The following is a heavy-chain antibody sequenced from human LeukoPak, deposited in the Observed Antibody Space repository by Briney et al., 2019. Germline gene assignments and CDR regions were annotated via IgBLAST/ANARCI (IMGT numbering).Heavy chain of an antibody. V-gene: IGHV4-34*01. Sequence: SETLSLTCAVYGGSFSGYYWSWIRQPPGKGLEWIGEINHSGSTNYTPSLKSRVTISVATSKTPFSLKLSSVTAADTAVYYCARGLGTGLSYTSFDYWGQGTLVTVSS. D-gene: IGHD1-1*01. CDR3: ARGLGTGLSYTSFDY. J-gene: IGHJ4*02. CDR1: GGSFSGYY. CDR2: INHSGST.